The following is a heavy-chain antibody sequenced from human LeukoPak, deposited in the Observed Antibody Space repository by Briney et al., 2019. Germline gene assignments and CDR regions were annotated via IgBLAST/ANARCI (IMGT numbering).Heavy chain of an antibody. J-gene: IGHJ6*03. V-gene: IGHV3-30*02. CDR1: GFTFSSYG. Sequence: PGGSLRLSCAASGFTFSSYGMHWVRQAPGKGLEWVAFIRYDGSNKYYADSVKGRFTISRDNSKNTLYLQMNSLRAEDTAAYYCAKTGRDYYYYYYMDVWGKGTTVTVSS. D-gene: IGHD3-10*01. CDR3: AKTGRDYYYYYYMDV. CDR2: IRYDGSNK.